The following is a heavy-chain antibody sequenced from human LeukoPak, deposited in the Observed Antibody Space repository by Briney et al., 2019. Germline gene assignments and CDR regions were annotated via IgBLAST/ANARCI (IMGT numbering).Heavy chain of an antibody. V-gene: IGHV1-18*01. Sequence: ASVKVSCKASGYTFTSYGISWVRQAPGQGLEWMGWISAYNGNTNYAQKLQGRVTMTTDTSTSTAYMELRSLRSDDTAVYYCARGPYSYDSSGAFDIWSQGTMVTVSS. CDR3: ARGPYSYDSSGAFDI. CDR2: ISAYNGNT. J-gene: IGHJ3*02. CDR1: GYTFTSYG. D-gene: IGHD3-22*01.